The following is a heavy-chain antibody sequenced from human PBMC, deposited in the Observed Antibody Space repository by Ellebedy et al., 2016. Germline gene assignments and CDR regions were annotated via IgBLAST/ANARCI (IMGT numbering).Heavy chain of an antibody. J-gene: IGHJ5*02. V-gene: IGHV4-59*01. CDR2: INYSGTT. Sequence: GSLRFSXSLSGVSIGNYYWSWVRQSPGKGLEWIGNINYSGTTNYNPSLSGRVTISVDTSKNQFSLKVISVTAADTAVYYCAGDSRASWFYLWGQGALVTVSS. CDR3: AGDSRASWFYL. CDR1: GVSIGNYY.